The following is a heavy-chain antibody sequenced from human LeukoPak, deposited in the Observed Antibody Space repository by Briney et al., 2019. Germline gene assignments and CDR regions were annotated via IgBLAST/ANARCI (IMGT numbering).Heavy chain of an antibody. D-gene: IGHD5-18*01. J-gene: IGHJ4*02. V-gene: IGHV3-73*01. CDR2: IRSKANSYAT. CDR1: GFTFSGSA. Sequence: GGSLGLSCAASGFTFSGSAMHWVRQASGKGLEWVGRIRSKANSYATAYAASVKGRFTISRDDSKNTAYLQMNSLKTEDTAVYYCTRHTSGYSYGSFDYWGQGTLVTVSS. CDR3: TRHTSGYSYGSFDY.